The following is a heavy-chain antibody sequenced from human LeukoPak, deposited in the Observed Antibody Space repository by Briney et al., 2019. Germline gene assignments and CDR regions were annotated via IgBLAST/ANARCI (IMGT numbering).Heavy chain of an antibody. J-gene: IGHJ6*03. CDR3: ARRGYSSSWYPYYYYYMDV. V-gene: IGHV1-2*02. CDR1: GYTFTGYY. Sequence: ASEKVSCKASGYTFTGYYMHWVRQAPGQGLEWMGWINPNSGGTNYAQKFQGRVTMTRDTSISTAYMELSRLRSDDTAVYYCARRGYSSSWYPYYYYYMDVWGKGTTVTISS. D-gene: IGHD6-13*01. CDR2: INPNSGGT.